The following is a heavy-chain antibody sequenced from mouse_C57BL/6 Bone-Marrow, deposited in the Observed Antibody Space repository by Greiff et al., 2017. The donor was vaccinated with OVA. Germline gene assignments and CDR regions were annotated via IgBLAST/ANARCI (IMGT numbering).Heavy chain of an antibody. CDR1: GFTFSDYY. J-gene: IGHJ4*01. CDR3: ARRSYGYAMDY. Sequence: EVQLVESGGGLVQPGGSLKLSCAASGFTFSDYYMYWVRQTPEKRLEWVAYISTGGGSTYYPDTVKGRFTISRDNAKNTLYQQMSRLKSEDTAMYYCARRSYGYAMDYWGKGTSVTVSS. V-gene: IGHV5-12*01. D-gene: IGHD1-1*01. CDR2: ISTGGGST.